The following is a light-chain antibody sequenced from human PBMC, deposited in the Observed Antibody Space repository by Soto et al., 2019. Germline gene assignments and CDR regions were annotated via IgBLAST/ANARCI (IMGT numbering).Light chain of an antibody. V-gene: IGLV1-51*01. CDR2: DND. Sequence: QAVVTQPPSVSAAPGQRVTISCSGSASNVGTHFVSWYQQSPGAAPKLLIYDNDERPSEIPDRFSGSKSDTSATLTITGLQTGDEADYYCGTWDSGLTAGVFGGGTKLTVL. J-gene: IGLJ2*01. CDR1: ASNVGTHF. CDR3: GTWDSGLTAGV.